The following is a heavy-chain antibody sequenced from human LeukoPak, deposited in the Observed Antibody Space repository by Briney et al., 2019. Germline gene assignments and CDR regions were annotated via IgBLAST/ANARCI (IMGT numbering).Heavy chain of an antibody. CDR1: GYTFTGYY. D-gene: IGHD4-17*01. CDR2: INPNSGGT. J-gene: IGHJ4*02. V-gene: IGHV1-2*04. Sequence: GASVKVSCKASGYTFTGYYMHWVRQAPGQGLEWMGWINPNSGGTNYAQKFQGWVTMTRDTSISTAYMKLSRLRSDDTAVYYCARDSGDYYFDYWGQGTLVTVSS. CDR3: ARDSGDYYFDY.